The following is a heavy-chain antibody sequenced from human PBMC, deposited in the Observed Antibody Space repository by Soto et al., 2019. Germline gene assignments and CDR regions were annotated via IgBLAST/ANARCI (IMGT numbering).Heavy chain of an antibody. CDR3: ARGAAAVAATLDY. V-gene: IGHV3-33*01. D-gene: IGHD6-19*01. J-gene: IGHJ4*02. Sequence: PGGSLRLSCAASGFTFSSYGMHWVRQAPGKGLEWVAFIYYDGSNKYYADSVKGRFSISRDNSKNTLYLQMNSLRAEYTAVYFCARGAAAVAATLDYWGQGNLVTVSS. CDR2: IYYDGSNK. CDR1: GFTFSSYG.